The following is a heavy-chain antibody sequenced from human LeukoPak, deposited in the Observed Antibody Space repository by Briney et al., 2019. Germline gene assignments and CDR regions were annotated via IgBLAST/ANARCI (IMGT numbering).Heavy chain of an antibody. Sequence: GASVKVSCKASGYTFTGYYMHWVRQAPGQGLEWMGWINPNSGGTNYAQKFQGRVTMTRDTSIRTAYMELSRLRSDDTAVYYCARGPSSTVTAGYFDYWGQGTLVTVSS. D-gene: IGHD2-21*02. CDR1: GYTFTGYY. J-gene: IGHJ4*02. CDR3: ARGPSSTVTAGYFDY. V-gene: IGHV1-2*02. CDR2: INPNSGGT.